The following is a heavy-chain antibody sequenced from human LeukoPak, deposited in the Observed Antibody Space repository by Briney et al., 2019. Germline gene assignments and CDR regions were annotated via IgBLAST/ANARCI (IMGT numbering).Heavy chain of an antibody. V-gene: IGHV5-51*01. J-gene: IGHJ5*02. D-gene: IGHD6-13*01. CDR1: GYSFTSYW. Sequence: GESLKISCKGSGYSFTSYWIGWVRQMPGKGLEWMGIIYPGDSDTRYSPSFQGRVTISADKSISTAYLQWSSLKASDTAMYYCARLNRGYSSSWYWFDPWGQGTLVTVSS. CDR3: ARLNRGYSSSWYWFDP. CDR2: IYPGDSDT.